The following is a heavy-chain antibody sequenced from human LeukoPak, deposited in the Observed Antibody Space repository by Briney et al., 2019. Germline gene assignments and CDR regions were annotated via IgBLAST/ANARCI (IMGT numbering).Heavy chain of an antibody. Sequence: GGSLRLSCAASGFTVSSNYMSWVRQAPGKGLEWVSVIYRGGSTYYADSVKGRFTISRDNSKNTLYLQMNSLRAEDTAVYYCARETFYYYDSSGYYGIFDCWGQGTLVTVSS. J-gene: IGHJ4*02. CDR1: GFTVSSNY. V-gene: IGHV3-66*01. D-gene: IGHD3-22*01. CDR3: ARETFYYYDSSGYYGIFDC. CDR2: IYRGGST.